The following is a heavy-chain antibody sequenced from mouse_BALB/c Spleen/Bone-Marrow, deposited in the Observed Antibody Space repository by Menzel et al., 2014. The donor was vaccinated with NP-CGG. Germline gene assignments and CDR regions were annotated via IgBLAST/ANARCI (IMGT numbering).Heavy chain of an antibody. D-gene: IGHD1-1*01. CDR2: IWAGGST. V-gene: IGHV2-9*02. J-gene: IGHJ4*01. CDR3: ARGSYYEGAMDY. CDR1: GFSLTSYG. Sequence: VQRVESGPGLVAPSQSLSITCTVSGFSLTSYGVHWVRPPPGKVLEWLGVIWAGGSTNYNSALMSRLSISKDDSKSQVFLKMNSLQTDDTAMYYCARGSYYEGAMDYWGQGTSVTVSS.